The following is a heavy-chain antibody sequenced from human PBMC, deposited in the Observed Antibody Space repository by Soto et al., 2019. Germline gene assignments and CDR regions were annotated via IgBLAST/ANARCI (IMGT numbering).Heavy chain of an antibody. V-gene: IGHV1-2*02. CDR3: AREASAVVSLDY. J-gene: IGHJ4*02. CDR1: GYIFTAYS. CDR2: INPNSGDT. Sequence: SVNVSCKASGYIFTAYSMHWVRQAPGQGLEWLGWINPNSGDTIYAQKFQDRVTMTCDTSVSTAYLELSSLSSDDTALYYCAREASAVVSLDYWGQGTLVTVSS. D-gene: IGHD2-15*01.